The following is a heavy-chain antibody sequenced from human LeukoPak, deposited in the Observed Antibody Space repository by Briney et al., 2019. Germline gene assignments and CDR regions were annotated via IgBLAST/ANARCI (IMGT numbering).Heavy chain of an antibody. J-gene: IGHJ4*02. CDR2: IIPILGIA. CDR3: ARGDGDFTLDVDY. V-gene: IGHV1-69*04. D-gene: IGHD4-17*01. CDR1: GGTFSSYA. Sequence: SVKVSCKASGGTFSSYAISWVRQAPGQGPEWMGRIIPILGIANYAQKFQGRVTITADKSTSTAYMELSSLRSEDTAVYYCARGDGDFTLDVDYWGQGTLVTVSS.